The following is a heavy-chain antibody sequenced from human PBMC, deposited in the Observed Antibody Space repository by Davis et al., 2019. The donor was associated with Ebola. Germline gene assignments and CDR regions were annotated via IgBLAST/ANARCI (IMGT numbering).Heavy chain of an antibody. CDR1: GFTLSSYA. V-gene: IGHV3-30-3*01. D-gene: IGHD3-22*01. CDR3: ARTYYYDSSGYRNAFDI. J-gene: IGHJ3*02. Sequence: GGSLRLSCAASGFTLSSYAMHWIRQAPSKGPQWVAVISYDGTDNYYADSVKGRFTISRDNSKNTLYLQMNSLRAEDTAVYYCARTYYYDSSGYRNAFDIWGQGTMVTVSS. CDR2: ISYDGTDN.